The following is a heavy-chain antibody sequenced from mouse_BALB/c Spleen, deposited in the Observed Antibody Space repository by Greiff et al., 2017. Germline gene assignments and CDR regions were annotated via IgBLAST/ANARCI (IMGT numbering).Heavy chain of an antibody. CDR3: ARQGRHYAMEY. V-gene: IGHV5-12-1*01. CDR1: GFAFSSYD. Sequence: EVKLMESGGGLVKPGGSLKLSCAASGFAFSSYDMSWVRQTPEKRLEWVAYISSGGGSTYYPDTVKGRFTISRDNAKNTLYLQMSSLKSEDTAMYYCARQGRHYAMEYWGQGASVTVSS. CDR2: ISSGGGST. J-gene: IGHJ4*01.